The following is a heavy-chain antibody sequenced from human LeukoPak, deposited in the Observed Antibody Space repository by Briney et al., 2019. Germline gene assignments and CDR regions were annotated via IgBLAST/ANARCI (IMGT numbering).Heavy chain of an antibody. V-gene: IGHV1-46*01. Sequence: GASVKVSCKASGYTFTSYYMHWVRQAPGQGLEWMGIINPSGGSTSYAQKFQGRVTMTRDTSTSTVYMELSSLRSEDTAVYYCARDGVDYDFLSRGRNAFDIWGQGTVVTVSS. CDR3: ARDGVDYDFLSRGRNAFDI. CDR2: INPSGGST. D-gene: IGHD3-3*01. J-gene: IGHJ3*02. CDR1: GYTFTSYY.